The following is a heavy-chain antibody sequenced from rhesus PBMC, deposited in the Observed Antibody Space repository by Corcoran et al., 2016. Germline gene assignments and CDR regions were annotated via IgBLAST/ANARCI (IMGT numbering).Heavy chain of an antibody. CDR3: ARLPYGNYYFDY. J-gene: IGHJ4*01. D-gene: IGHD4-35*01. CDR1: GGSISSSNW. CDR2: IGGNSGST. Sequence: QVQLQESGPGLVKPSETLSLTCAVSGGSISSSNWWSWIRQPPGKGLEWIGNIGGNSGSTYYNPTLKSRVTISKDASENQFSLKLSSGTAADTAVYYWARLPYGNYYFDYWGQGGLVTVSS. V-gene: IGHV4-65*02.